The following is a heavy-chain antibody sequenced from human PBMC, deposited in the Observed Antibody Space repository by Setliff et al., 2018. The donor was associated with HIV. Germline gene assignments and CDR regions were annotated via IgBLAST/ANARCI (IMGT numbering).Heavy chain of an antibody. V-gene: IGHV4-59*01. Sequence: PSETLSLTCTVSGGSISSYYWSWIRQPPGKGLEWIGYIYYSGSINYNPSLKSRVTISVDTSKNQFSLKLSSVTAADTAVYYCARGGMIRPSAPFDPWGQGTLVTVSS. CDR1: GGSISSYY. J-gene: IGHJ5*02. CDR3: ARGGMIRPSAPFDP. D-gene: IGHD3-16*01. CDR2: IYYSGSI.